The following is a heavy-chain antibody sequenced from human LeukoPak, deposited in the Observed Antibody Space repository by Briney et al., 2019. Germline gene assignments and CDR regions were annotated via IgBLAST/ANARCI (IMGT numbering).Heavy chain of an antibody. J-gene: IGHJ4*02. Sequence: PGGSLRLSCAASGFTVSSNYMSWVRQAPGKGLEWVSAISGSGGSTYYADSVKGRFTISRDNSKNTLYLQMNSLRAEDTAVYYCATLQLKIRTSYGDYGEEPYYFDYWGQGTLVTVSS. CDR2: ISGSGGST. CDR1: GFTVSSNY. D-gene: IGHD4-17*01. V-gene: IGHV3-23*01. CDR3: ATLQLKIRTSYGDYGEEPYYFDY.